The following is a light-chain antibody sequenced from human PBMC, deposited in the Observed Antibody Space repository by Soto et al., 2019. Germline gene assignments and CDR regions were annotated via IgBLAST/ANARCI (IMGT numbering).Light chain of an antibody. J-gene: IGKJ4*01. V-gene: IGKV3-11*01. CDR1: QSVYSY. CDR2: DVA. Sequence: EVVLTQSPATLSLYPGERATLSCRASQSVYSYLAWYQQKPGQPPRLLSSDVANRATGIPARYSGSGFGTDFTLNIISLEHADFAVYDCHHRNDWPFTFGVGTTVETK. CDR3: HHRNDWPFT.